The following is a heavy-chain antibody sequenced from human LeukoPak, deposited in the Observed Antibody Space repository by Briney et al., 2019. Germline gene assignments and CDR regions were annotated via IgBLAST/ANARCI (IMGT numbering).Heavy chain of an antibody. J-gene: IGHJ4*02. D-gene: IGHD2-15*01. CDR1: GYTFTSYG. Sequence: ASVRDSCKASGYTFTSYGISWVRQAPGQGLEWMGWISAYNGNTNYAQKLQGRVTMTTDTSTSTAYMELRSLRSDDTAVYYCASSFGGFTFDYWGRGTLVTVSS. CDR3: ASSFGGFTFDY. CDR2: ISAYNGNT. V-gene: IGHV1-18*01.